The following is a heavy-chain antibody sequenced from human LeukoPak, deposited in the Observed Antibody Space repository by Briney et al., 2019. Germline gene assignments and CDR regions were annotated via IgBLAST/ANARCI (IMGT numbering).Heavy chain of an antibody. CDR1: GYIFSGYY. CDR2: INPNGGGT. Sequence: SVWVSCKASGYIFSGYYMHWVRQAPGQGLEWMGWINPNGGGTNSAQKFQGRVTMTRDTSINTVYMELNSLRSDDTAVYYCARDLGDGNCMGTHYFDYWGLQTPVTASS. V-gene: IGHV1-2*02. J-gene: IGHJ4*02. CDR3: ARDLGDGNCMGTHYFDY. D-gene: IGHD4-23*01.